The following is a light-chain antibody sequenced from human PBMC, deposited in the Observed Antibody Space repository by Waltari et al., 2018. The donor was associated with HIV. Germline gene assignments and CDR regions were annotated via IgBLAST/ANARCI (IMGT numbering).Light chain of an antibody. Sequence: QSALTQPASVSGSPGKSITISCTGTSSDVGGYNYVSWYQQHPGKAPNLMIYEVSNRPSGVYHRFSGSKSGNTASLTISGLQAEDEADYYCSSYTNTSTLVFGGGTKVTVL. V-gene: IGLV2-14*01. J-gene: IGLJ2*01. CDR3: SSYTNTSTLV. CDR2: EVS. CDR1: SSDVGGYNY.